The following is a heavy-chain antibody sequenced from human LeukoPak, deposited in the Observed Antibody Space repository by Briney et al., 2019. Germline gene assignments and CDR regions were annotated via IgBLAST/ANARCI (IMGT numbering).Heavy chain of an antibody. D-gene: IGHD6-19*01. CDR1: GGTFSSYA. V-gene: IGHV1-69*13. CDR2: IIPIFGTA. J-gene: IGHJ4*02. CDR3: ARGMNIAVAGFLDY. Sequence: SVKVSCKASGGTFSSYAISWVRQAPGQGLEWMGGIIPIFGTANYAQKFQGRVTITADESTSTAYMELSSLRSEDTAVYYCARGMNIAVAGFLDYWGQGTLVTVSS.